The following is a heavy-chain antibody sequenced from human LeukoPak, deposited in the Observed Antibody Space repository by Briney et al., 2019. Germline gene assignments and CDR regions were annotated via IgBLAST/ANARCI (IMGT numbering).Heavy chain of an antibody. CDR1: GYTFTSYG. CDR2: ISAYNGNT. D-gene: IGHD3-22*01. J-gene: IGHJ3*02. CDR3: ARDLDPYYYDSSGYPMVSDAFDI. V-gene: IGHV1-18*01. Sequence: ASVKVSCKASGYTFTSYGISWVRQAPGQGLEWMGWISAYNGNTNYAQKLQGRVTMTTDTSTSTAYMELRSLRSDDTAVYYCARDLDPYYYDSSGYPMVSDAFDIWGQGTMVTVSS.